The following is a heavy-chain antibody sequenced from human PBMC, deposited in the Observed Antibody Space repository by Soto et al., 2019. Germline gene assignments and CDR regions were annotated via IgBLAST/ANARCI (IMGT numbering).Heavy chain of an antibody. CDR1: GGSISSSSYY. V-gene: IGHV4-39*01. CDR2: IYYSGST. CDR3: ARHALSSDAFDI. J-gene: IGHJ3*02. Sequence: QRQLQESGTGLVKPSETLSLTCTVSGGSISSSSYYWGCIRQPPGKGLEWIGSIYYSGSTYYNPSLMSRGIIAVETSKNQFSLKLSSVTAADTAVYYGARHALSSDAFDIWGQGTMVTVSS. D-gene: IGHD3-10*01.